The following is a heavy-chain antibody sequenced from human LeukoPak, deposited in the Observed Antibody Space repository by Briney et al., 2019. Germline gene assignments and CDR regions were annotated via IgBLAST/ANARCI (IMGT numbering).Heavy chain of an antibody. Sequence: ASVKVSCKTSGYTFTSYGIHWVRQAPGQRLEWMGWINAGNGNTKYSQEFQGRVTIARDKSASTVYMELSSLRSEDTAVYYCAGIQGFSYWGQGTLVTVSS. J-gene: IGHJ4*02. CDR1: GYTFTSYG. V-gene: IGHV1-3*01. CDR2: INAGNGNT. D-gene: IGHD5-18*01. CDR3: AGIQGFSY.